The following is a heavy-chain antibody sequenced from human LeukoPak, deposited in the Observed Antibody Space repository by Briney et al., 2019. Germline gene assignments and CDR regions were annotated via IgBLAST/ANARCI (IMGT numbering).Heavy chain of an antibody. CDR2: ISIDGGGT. Sequence: PPGGSLRLSCAASGFTFSSYAMSWVRQAPGKGLEWVSSISIDGGGTYFADSVKGRFTISRDNSKHTLYLQMNSLRVEDTAVYYCAKWLRVATTFFDSWGQGTLVTVSS. CDR3: AKWLRVATTFFDS. V-gene: IGHV3-23*01. J-gene: IGHJ4*02. D-gene: IGHD5-24*01. CDR1: GFTFSSYA.